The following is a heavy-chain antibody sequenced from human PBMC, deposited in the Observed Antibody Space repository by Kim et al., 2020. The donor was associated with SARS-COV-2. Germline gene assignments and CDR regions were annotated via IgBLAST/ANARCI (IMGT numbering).Heavy chain of an antibody. CDR1: GFTFSSYS. D-gene: IGHD2-21*01. CDR3: ARDRDIVVVIAIFSDIDHAYGMDV. CDR2: ISSSSSTI. V-gene: IGHV3-48*02. Sequence: GGSLRLSCAASGFTFSSYSMNWVRQAPGKGLEWVSYISSSSSTIYYAASVKGRFTISRDNAKNSLYLQMNSLRDEDTAVYYCARDRDIVVVIAIFSDIDHAYGMDVWGQGTTVTVSS. J-gene: IGHJ6*02.